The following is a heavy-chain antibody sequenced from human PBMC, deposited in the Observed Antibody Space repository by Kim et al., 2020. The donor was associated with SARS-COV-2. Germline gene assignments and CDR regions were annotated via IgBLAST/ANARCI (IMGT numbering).Heavy chain of an antibody. V-gene: IGHV4-39*01. Sequence: SETLSLTCTVSGGSISSSSYYWGWIRQPPGKGLEWIGSIYYSGSTYYNPSLKSRVTISVDTSKNQFSLKLSSVTAADTAVYYCAGRGLLRFLEWSHPWVGNWFDPWGQGTLVTVSS. CDR3: AGRGLLRFLEWSHPWVGNWFDP. J-gene: IGHJ5*02. CDR1: GGSISSSSYY. D-gene: IGHD3-3*01. CDR2: IYYSGST.